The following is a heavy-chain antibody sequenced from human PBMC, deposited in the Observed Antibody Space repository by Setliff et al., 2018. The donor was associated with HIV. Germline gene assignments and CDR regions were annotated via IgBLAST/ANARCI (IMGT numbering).Heavy chain of an antibody. V-gene: IGHV3-23*01. CDR3: ARGRIAEAFDI. CDR2: ISGSGIST. CDR1: GFTFSTYA. D-gene: IGHD6-6*01. J-gene: IGHJ3*02. Sequence: PGGSLRLSCAASGFTFSTYAMSWVRQAPGKGLEWVSGISGSGISTYYADSVKGRFTISRDTSKNTLYLQMNSLRAEDTAVYYCARGRIAEAFDIWGQGTMVTVSS.